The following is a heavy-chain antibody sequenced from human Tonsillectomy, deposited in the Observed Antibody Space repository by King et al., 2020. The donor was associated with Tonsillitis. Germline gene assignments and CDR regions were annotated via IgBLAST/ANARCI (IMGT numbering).Heavy chain of an antibody. CDR1: GLTVSSNY. Sequence: VQLVESGGGLVQPGGSLRLSCAASGLTVSSNYMSWVRQAPGKGLEWVSVIYSGGRTYYADSVKGRFTISRDNSKNTLYLQMNSLRAEDTAVFYFANTRRGYDLFFDYWGQGTLVTVSS. CDR2: IYSGGRT. J-gene: IGHJ4*02. CDR3: ANTRRGYDLFFDY. D-gene: IGHD5-12*01. V-gene: IGHV3-66*01.